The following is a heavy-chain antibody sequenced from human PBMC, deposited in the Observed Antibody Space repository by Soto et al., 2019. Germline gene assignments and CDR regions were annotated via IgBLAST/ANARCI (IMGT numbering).Heavy chain of an antibody. J-gene: IGHJ4*02. Sequence: PVKASCKASGLTFSNSALQWMRQARGERLEWIGWIVVGSGNTNYAQKIQERVTIIRDMSTSTSYMELSSLTSEDTAVYYCVLCTTTSCYGKFDYWGQGTLVTVS. CDR3: VLCTTTSCYGKFDY. V-gene: IGHV1-58*01. CDR2: IVVGSGNT. CDR1: GLTFSNSA. D-gene: IGHD2-2*01.